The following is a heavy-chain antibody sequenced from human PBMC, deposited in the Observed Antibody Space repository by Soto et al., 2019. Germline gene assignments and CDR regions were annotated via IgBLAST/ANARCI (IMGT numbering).Heavy chain of an antibody. CDR2: TRNKANSYTT. V-gene: IGHV3-72*01. CDR3: ARVRESLIVGATRGPPLVLDY. Sequence: GGSLRLSCAASGFTFSDHYMDWVRQAPGKGLEWVGRTRNKANSYTTEYAASVKGRFTISRDDSKNSLYLQMNSLKTEDTAVYYCARVRESLIVGATRGPPLVLDYWGQGTLVTVSS. D-gene: IGHD1-26*01. CDR1: GFTFSDHY. J-gene: IGHJ4*02.